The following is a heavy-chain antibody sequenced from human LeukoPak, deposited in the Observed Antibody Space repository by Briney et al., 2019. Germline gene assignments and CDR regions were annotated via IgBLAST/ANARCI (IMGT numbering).Heavy chain of an antibody. CDR1: GYTFTGYY. J-gene: IGHJ4*02. CDR2: INPNSGGT. Sequence: ASVKVSCKASGYTFTGYYMHWVRQAPGQGLEWMGWINPNSGGTNYAQKFQGRVTMTRDTSISTAYMELSRLRSDDTAVYYCARERTLTSCYDYWGQGTLVTASS. V-gene: IGHV1-2*02. CDR3: ARERTLTSCYDY. D-gene: IGHD2-15*01.